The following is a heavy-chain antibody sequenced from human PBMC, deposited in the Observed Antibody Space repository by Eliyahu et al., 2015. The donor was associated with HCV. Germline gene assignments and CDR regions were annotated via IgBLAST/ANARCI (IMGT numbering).Heavy chain of an antibody. Sequence: QVQLVESGGGVVXPGRSLRLSCAASGFTFSSYGMHGXRQAPGKGLEWVAVISYDGSKKYYADSVKGRFTISRDNSKNTLYLQMNSLRAEDTAVYYCAKASITMIVVVMVPYFDYWGQGTLVTVSS. D-gene: IGHD3-22*01. J-gene: IGHJ4*02. CDR3: AKASITMIVVVMVPYFDY. CDR2: ISYDGSKK. V-gene: IGHV3-30*18. CDR1: GFTFSSYG.